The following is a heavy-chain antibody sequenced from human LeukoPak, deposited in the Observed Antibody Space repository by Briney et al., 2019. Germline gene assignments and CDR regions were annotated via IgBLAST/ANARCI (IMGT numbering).Heavy chain of an antibody. D-gene: IGHD3-9*01. CDR3: ARGEYDILTGYSLDY. CDR1: GGSISSYY. Sequence: SETLSLTCTVSGGSISSYYWSWIRQPPGKGLEWIGYIYYSGSTNYNPSLKSRVTISVDTSKNQFSLKLSSVTAADTAVYYCARGEYDILTGYSLDYWGQGTLVTVSS. CDR2: IYYSGST. J-gene: IGHJ4*02. V-gene: IGHV4-59*01.